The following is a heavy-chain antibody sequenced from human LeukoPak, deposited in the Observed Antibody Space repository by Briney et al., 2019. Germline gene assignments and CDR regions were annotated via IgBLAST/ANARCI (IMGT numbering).Heavy chain of an antibody. J-gene: IGHJ3*02. V-gene: IGHV4-4*08. Sequence: SETLSLTCTVSGCSITGYHWSWIRQPPGKGLEWIGYIYSSGSTEYKPSLKSRATISADTSKNQFSLKLTSVTAADTAIYYCARRNDFDTWGQGTMVTVSS. CDR1: GCSITGYH. CDR2: IYSSGST. CDR3: ARRNDFDT.